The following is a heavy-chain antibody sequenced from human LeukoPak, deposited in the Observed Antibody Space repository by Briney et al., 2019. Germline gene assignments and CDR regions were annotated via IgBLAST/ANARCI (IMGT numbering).Heavy chain of an antibody. V-gene: IGHV4-34*12. Sequence: SDTLSLTCAVYGESLNYYYWSWIRHSPGKGLEWIGGIFDGKTTNYNPSLESRVTISAVTSSNQFTLNLKSVTAADTAVYYCARGAWATRLQSWAQGTLVIVSS. J-gene: IGHJ4*02. D-gene: IGHD1-1*01. CDR2: IFDGKTT. CDR1: GESLNYYY. CDR3: ARGAWATRLQS.